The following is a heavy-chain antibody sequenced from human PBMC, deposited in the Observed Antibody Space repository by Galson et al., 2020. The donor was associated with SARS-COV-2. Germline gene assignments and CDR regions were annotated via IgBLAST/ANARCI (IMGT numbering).Heavy chain of an antibody. CDR3: AKDWKGVVGATTGDYYYYGMDV. J-gene: IGHJ6*02. D-gene: IGHD1-26*01. CDR2: ISGSGGST. Sequence: GGSLRLSCAASGFTFSSYAMSWVRQAPGKGLEWVSAISGSGGSTYYADSVKGRFTISRDNSKNTLYLQMNSLRAEDTAVYYCAKDWKGVVGATTGDYYYYGMDVWGQGTTVTVSS. CDR1: GFTFSSYA. V-gene: IGHV3-23*01.